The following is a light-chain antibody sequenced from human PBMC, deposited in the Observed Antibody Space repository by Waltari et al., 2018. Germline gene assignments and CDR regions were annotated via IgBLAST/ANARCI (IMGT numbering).Light chain of an antibody. CDR3: CSYAGSYTHVV. J-gene: IGLJ2*01. CDR1: RSDVGGYTY. Sequence: QSALTQPRSLSGSPGQSVPILCTDTRSDVGGYTYVSWYQQHPGKAPKLMIYEVSKRPSGVPDRFSGSKSGNTASLTISGLQAEDEADYYCCSYAGSYTHVVFGGGTKLTVL. CDR2: EVS. V-gene: IGLV2-11*01.